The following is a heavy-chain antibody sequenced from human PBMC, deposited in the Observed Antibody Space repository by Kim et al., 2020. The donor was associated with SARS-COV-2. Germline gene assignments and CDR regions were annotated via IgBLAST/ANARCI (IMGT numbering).Heavy chain of an antibody. CDR2: ISGSGGST. D-gene: IGHD2-2*01. V-gene: IGHV3-23*01. CDR3: AKVRCSSTSCYDWYFDL. Sequence: GGSLRLSCAASGFTFSSYAMSWVRQAPGKGLEWVSAISGSGGSTYYADSVKGRFTISRDNSKNTLYLQMNSLRAEDTAVYYCAKVRCSSTSCYDWYFDLWGRGTLVTVSS. CDR1: GFTFSSYA. J-gene: IGHJ2*01.